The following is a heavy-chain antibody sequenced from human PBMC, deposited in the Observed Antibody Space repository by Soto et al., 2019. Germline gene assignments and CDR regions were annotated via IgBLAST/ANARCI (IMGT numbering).Heavy chain of an antibody. D-gene: IGHD2-8*01. J-gene: IGHJ6*02. CDR3: ARDLRYCSNGVCHYYYYGMDV. CDR2: ISSSSSTI. V-gene: IGHV3-48*02. CDR1: GFTFSSYS. Sequence: GGSLRLSCAASGFTFSSYSMNWFRQAPGKGLEWVSYISSSSSTIYYADSVKGRFTISRDNAKNSLYLQMNSLRDEDTAVYYCARDLRYCSNGVCHYYYYGMDVWGQGTTVTVSS.